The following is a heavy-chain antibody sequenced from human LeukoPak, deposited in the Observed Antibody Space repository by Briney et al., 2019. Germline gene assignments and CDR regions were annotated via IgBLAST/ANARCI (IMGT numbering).Heavy chain of an antibody. V-gene: IGHV3-64D*09. CDR1: GFTFSRYA. J-gene: IGHJ4*02. Sequence: GRSLRLSCSASGFTFSRYAMHWVRQAPGKGLEYVSGINDNGGRTHYGDSVKGRFSISRDNSKNTLHLQMSTLRAEDTALYYCVKDVGGSYAFDYWGQGILVTVAS. CDR3: VKDVGGSYAFDY. D-gene: IGHD1-26*01. CDR2: INDNGGRT.